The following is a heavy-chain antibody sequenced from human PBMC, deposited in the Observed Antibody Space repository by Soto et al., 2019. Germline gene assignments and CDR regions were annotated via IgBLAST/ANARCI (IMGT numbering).Heavy chain of an antibody. V-gene: IGHV3-33*01. Sequence: VGSLRLSCAASGFTFSSYGMHWVRQAPGKGLEWVAVIWYDGSNKYYADSVKGRFTISRDNSKNTLYLQMNSLRAEDTAVYYCARNYVGYCSGGSCYQRPYYYYYMDVWGKGTTVTVSS. CDR2: IWYDGSNK. CDR1: GFTFSSYG. CDR3: ARNYVGYCSGGSCYQRPYYYYYMDV. D-gene: IGHD2-15*01. J-gene: IGHJ6*03.